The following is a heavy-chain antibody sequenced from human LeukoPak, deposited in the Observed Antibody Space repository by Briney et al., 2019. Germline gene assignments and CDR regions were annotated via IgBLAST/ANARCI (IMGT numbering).Heavy chain of an antibody. J-gene: IGHJ3*02. V-gene: IGHV4-61*01. CDR1: GGSVSSGSYY. CDR2: IYYSGST. Sequence: SETLSLTCTVSGGSVSSGSYYWSWIRQPPGKGLEWIGYIYYSGSTNYNPSLKSRVTISVDTSKNQFSLKLSSVTAADTAVYYCARDIGSAYSNYVGSPDAFDIWGQGTMVTVSS. D-gene: IGHD4-11*01. CDR3: ARDIGSAYSNYVGSPDAFDI.